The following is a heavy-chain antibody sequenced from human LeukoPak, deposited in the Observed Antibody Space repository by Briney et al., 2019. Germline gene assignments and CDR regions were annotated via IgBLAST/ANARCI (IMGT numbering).Heavy chain of an antibody. V-gene: IGHV3-48*03. Sequence: PGGSLRLSCAASGFTFSNEMNWVRQAPGKGLEWVSYISSSGSTIYYADSVKGRFTISRDNAKNSLYLQMNSLRAEDTAVYYCARDLGQYYDTSDNWFDPWGQGTLVTVSS. D-gene: IGHD3-22*01. CDR2: ISSSGSTI. J-gene: IGHJ5*02. CDR1: GFTFSNE. CDR3: ARDLGQYYDTSDNWFDP.